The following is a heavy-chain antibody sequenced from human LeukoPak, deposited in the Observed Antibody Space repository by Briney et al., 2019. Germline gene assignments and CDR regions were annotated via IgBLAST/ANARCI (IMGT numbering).Heavy chain of an antibody. V-gene: IGHV3-48*03. Sequence: PGGSLRLSCAASGFTFSSYEMNWVRQAPGQGLEWVSYINSSGSTIYYADSVKGRFTISRDNAKKTLYLQMNSLRAEDTAVYYCARELRTPYDILGRGNAFDIWGQGTMVTVSS. CDR2: INSSGSTI. D-gene: IGHD3-9*01. CDR3: ARELRTPYDILGRGNAFDI. CDR1: GFTFSSYE. J-gene: IGHJ3*02.